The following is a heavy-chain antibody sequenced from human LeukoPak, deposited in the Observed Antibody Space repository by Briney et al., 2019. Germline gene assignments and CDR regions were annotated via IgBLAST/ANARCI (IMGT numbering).Heavy chain of an antibody. Sequence: ASVKVSCKTSGYTFPSYDINWVRQATGQGLEWMGWMNPNSGNTGYTQKFQGRVTISRNTSITTAYMALSSLRSEDTGVYYCARGPKWTGSYYYFDYWGQGTLVTVSS. CDR3: ARGPKWTGSYYYFDY. V-gene: IGHV1-8*01. J-gene: IGHJ4*02. D-gene: IGHD1-26*01. CDR2: MNPNSGNT. CDR1: GYTFPSYD.